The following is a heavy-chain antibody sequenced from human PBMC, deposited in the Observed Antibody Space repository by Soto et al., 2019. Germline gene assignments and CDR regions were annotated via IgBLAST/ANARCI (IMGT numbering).Heavy chain of an antibody. CDR2: IYYSGST. D-gene: IGHD3-3*01. Sequence: SETLSLTCTVSGGSISSYYWSWIRQPPGKGLEWIGYIYYSGSTNYNPSLKSRVTISVDTSKNQFSLKLSSVTAADTAVYYCAGTYYDFWSGYLYAHFDYWGQGTLVTVSS. V-gene: IGHV4-59*01. J-gene: IGHJ4*02. CDR3: AGTYYDFWSGYLYAHFDY. CDR1: GGSISSYY.